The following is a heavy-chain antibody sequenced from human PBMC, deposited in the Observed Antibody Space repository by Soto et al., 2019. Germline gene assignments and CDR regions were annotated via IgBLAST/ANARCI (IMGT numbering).Heavy chain of an antibody. CDR3: ARGRLLKYSYGKFDY. J-gene: IGHJ4*02. D-gene: IGHD5-18*01. CDR1: GGSFSGYY. V-gene: IGHV4-34*01. Sequence: SETLSLTCAVYGGSFSGYYWSWIRQPPGKGLEWIGEINHSGITNYIPPLKSRVTISVDTSKNQCSLKLSSVTAADTALYYCARGRLLKYSYGKFDYWGQGTRVTVSS. CDR2: INHSGIT.